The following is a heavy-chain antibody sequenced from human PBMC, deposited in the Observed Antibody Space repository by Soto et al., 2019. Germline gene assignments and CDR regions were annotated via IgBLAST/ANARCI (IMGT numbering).Heavy chain of an antibody. J-gene: IGHJ3*02. V-gene: IGHV1-18*01. CDR3: ARELLWFGELSAAFDI. D-gene: IGHD3-10*01. CDR2: ISAYNGNT. CDR1: GCTFTSYG. Sequence: ASVKVSCKASGCTFTSYGISWVRQAPGQGLEWMGWISAYNGNTNYAQKLQGRVTMTTDTSTSTAYMELRSLRSDDTAVYYCARELLWFGELSAAFDIWGQGTMVTVSS.